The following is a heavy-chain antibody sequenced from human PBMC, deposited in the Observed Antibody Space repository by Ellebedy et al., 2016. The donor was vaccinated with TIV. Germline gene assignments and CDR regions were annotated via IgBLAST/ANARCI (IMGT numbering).Heavy chain of an antibody. Sequence: SETLSLTXTVSGGSISSYYWSWIRQPPGKGLEWIGYIYYSGSTNYNPSLKSRVTISVDTSKNQFSLKLSSVTAADTAVYYCARGGTTGTTRWFNPWGQGTLVTVSS. CDR3: ARGGTTGTTRWFNP. CDR2: IYYSGST. CDR1: GGSISSYY. V-gene: IGHV4-59*12. D-gene: IGHD1-1*01. J-gene: IGHJ5*02.